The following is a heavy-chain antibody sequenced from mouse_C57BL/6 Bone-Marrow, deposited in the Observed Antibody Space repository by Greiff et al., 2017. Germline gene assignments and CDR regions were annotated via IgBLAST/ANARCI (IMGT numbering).Heavy chain of an antibody. CDR3: ARSGYRLLSL. V-gene: IGHV1-53*01. J-gene: IGHJ2*01. CDR2: IKPRNVGT. CDR1: GYTFTSYW. D-gene: IGHD1-1*02. Sequence: QVQLQQPGTELVKPGASVKLSCKASGYTFTSYWMHWVKQRPGQGLEWIGNIKPRNVGTNYNEKFKSKATLTVDKSSSTAYLQLSSLTSEDSAVYYCARSGYRLLSLWGQGTTLTVSS.